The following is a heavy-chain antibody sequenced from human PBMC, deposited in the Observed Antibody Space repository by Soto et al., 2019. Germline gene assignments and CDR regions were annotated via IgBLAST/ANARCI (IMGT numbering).Heavy chain of an antibody. Sequence: QSQTLSLTCAISGDSVSSNSAAWNWIRQSPSRGLEWLGRTYYRSKWYNDYAVSVKSRITINPDTSKNQFSLQLNSVTPEDTAVYYCARDLLVVPAATYYYYGMDVWGQGTTVTVSS. D-gene: IGHD2-2*01. CDR3: ARDLLVVPAATYYYYGMDV. CDR1: GDSVSSNSAA. CDR2: TYYRSKWYN. V-gene: IGHV6-1*01. J-gene: IGHJ6*02.